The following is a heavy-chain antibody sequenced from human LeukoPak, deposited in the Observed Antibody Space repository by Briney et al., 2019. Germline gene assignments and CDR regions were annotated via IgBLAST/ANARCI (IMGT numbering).Heavy chain of an antibody. J-gene: IGHJ4*02. CDR2: TWYDGSNK. CDR3: AKPGRGDY. CDR1: GITFNA. Sequence: PGTSLRLSCAASGITFNAIHWVRQAPGKGLEWVALTWYDGSNKYYADSVKGRFTISRDNSKNTLYLQMNSLRAEDTAVYYCAKPGRGDYWGQGTLVTVSS. V-gene: IGHV3-33*06. D-gene: IGHD1-26*01.